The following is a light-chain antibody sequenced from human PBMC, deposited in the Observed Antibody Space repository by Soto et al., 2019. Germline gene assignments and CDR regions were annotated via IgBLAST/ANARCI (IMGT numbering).Light chain of an antibody. CDR2: AVS. CDR1: SSDVGGYNY. Sequence: QPVLTQPASVSGSPGQSITISCTGTSSDVGGYNYVSWYQQHPGKAPKLIIYAVSNRPSGVSHRFSGSKSGNTASLAISGLQAEDEAEYYCSSYTSSTSVAFGGGTQLNVL. J-gene: IGLJ2*01. CDR3: SSYTSSTSVA. V-gene: IGLV2-14*01.